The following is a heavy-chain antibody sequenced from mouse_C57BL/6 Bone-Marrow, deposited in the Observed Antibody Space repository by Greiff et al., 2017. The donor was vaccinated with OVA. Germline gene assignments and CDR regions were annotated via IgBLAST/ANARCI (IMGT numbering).Heavy chain of an antibody. V-gene: IGHV3-6*01. CDR1: GYSITSGYY. CDR2: ISYDGSN. Sequence: ESGPGLVKPSQSLSLTCSVTGYSITSGYYWNWIRQFPGNKLEWMGYISYDGSNNYNPSLKNRISITRDTSKNQFFLKLNSVTTEDTATYYCARDRGVYSNYGFAYWGQGTLVTVSA. D-gene: IGHD2-5*01. J-gene: IGHJ3*01. CDR3: ARDRGVYSNYGFAY.